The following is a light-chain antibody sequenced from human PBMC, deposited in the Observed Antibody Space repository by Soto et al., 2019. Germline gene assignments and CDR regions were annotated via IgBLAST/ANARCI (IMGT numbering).Light chain of an antibody. CDR3: SSYAGSIRYV. CDR1: SSDVGGYNY. V-gene: IGLV2-8*01. Sequence: QSALTQPPSASGSPGQSVTISCTGTSSDVGGYNYVSWYQQHPGKAPKLMIYEVSKRPSGVPDRFSGSKSGNTASLTVSGLQAEDEAEYYCSSYAGSIRYVFGTGTKVTV. J-gene: IGLJ1*01. CDR2: EVS.